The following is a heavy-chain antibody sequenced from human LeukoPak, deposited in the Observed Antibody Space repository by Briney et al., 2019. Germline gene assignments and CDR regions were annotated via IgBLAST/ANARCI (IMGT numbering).Heavy chain of an antibody. J-gene: IGHJ5*02. CDR1: GGTFSSYA. Sequence: SVKVSCKASGGTFSSYAISWVRQAPGQGLEWMGGIIPIFGTANYAQKFQGRVTITADESTSTAYMELSSLRSDDTAVYYCARDLEQQLVYNWFDPWGQGTLVTVSS. CDR2: IIPIFGTA. CDR3: ARDLEQQLVYNWFDP. D-gene: IGHD6-13*01. V-gene: IGHV1-69*13.